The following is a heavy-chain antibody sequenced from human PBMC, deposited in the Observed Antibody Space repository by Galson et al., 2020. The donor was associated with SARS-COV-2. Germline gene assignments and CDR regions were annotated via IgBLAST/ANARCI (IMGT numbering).Heavy chain of an antibody. Sequence: SETLSLSCTVSGGTITTTSYFWGWIRQPPGKGLEWIGTIYYSGTTYYNPSLRSRVTISVDTSTNQFSLKLNSVTAADTAVYYCARRGGTVPTQPFDLWGRGSLVTGSS. D-gene: IGHD4-17*01. J-gene: IGHJ2*01. CDR1: GGTITTTSYF. CDR2: IYYSGTT. CDR3: ARRGGTVPTQPFDL. V-gene: IGHV4-39*01.